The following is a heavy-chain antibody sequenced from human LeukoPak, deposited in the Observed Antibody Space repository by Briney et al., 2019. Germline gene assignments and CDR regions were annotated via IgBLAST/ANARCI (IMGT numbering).Heavy chain of an antibody. J-gene: IGHJ6*02. V-gene: IGHV4-59*01. CDR2: IYYSGST. Sequence: SQTLSLTCTVSGGSISSYYWSWIRQPPGKGLEWIGYIYYSGSTNYKPPLKSRVTISVDTSKNQFSLKLSSVTAADTAVYYCARLPYSSGWDYYYGMDVWGQGTTVTVFS. CDR3: ARLPYSSGWDYYYGMDV. CDR1: GGSISSYY. D-gene: IGHD6-19*01.